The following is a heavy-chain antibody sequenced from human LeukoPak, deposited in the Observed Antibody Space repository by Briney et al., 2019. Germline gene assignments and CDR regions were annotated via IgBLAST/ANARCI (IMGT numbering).Heavy chain of an antibody. CDR2: TYYRSKWFF. D-gene: IGHD3-22*01. Sequence: SQTLSLPCVISGDHVSSNSAAWNWIRPSPSGGLEWLGRTYYRSKWFFDYAVSMKSRLTINSDTSQSHFSLQLRSVTPEDTAVYYCARGDYDTSGGGFDIWGQGTLVTVSS. V-gene: IGHV6-1*01. J-gene: IGHJ3*02. CDR3: ARGDYDTSGGGFDI. CDR1: GDHVSSNSAA.